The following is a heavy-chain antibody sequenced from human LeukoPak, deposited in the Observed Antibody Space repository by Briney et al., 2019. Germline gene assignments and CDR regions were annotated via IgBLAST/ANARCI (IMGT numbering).Heavy chain of an antibody. V-gene: IGHV3-30*04. CDR1: GFTFSSYA. CDR3: ARGWDILTGYYGRHFDY. Sequence: GGSLRLSCAASGFTFSSYAIHWVRQAPGKGLEWVAVISYDGSNKYYADSVKGRFTISRDNSKNTLYLQMNSLRAEDTAVYYCARGWDILTGYYGRHFDYWGQGTLVTVSS. J-gene: IGHJ4*02. CDR2: ISYDGSNK. D-gene: IGHD3-9*01.